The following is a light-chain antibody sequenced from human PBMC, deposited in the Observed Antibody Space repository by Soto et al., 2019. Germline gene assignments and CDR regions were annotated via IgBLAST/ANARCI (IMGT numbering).Light chain of an antibody. Sequence: EIVLTQSPATLSLSPGERATLSCRASQSVSTFVAWYQQKPGQAPRLLIYDASKRVTGIPARFSGSGSGTDLTLTISSLEPEDFAVYYCQQRSSWPLTFGGGTKVEIK. CDR1: QSVSTF. CDR2: DAS. J-gene: IGKJ4*01. V-gene: IGKV3-11*01. CDR3: QQRSSWPLT.